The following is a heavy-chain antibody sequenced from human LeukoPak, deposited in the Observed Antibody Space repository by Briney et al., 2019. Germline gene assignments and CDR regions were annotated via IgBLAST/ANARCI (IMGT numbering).Heavy chain of an antibody. CDR1: GFTFSSYE. D-gene: IGHD3-10*01. CDR2: ISSSGSTK. Sequence: GGSLRLSCAASGFTFSSYEMNWVRQAPGKGLEWVSYISSSGSTKYYAVSVKGRFTISRDNAKNSLYLQMNSLRAEDTAVYYCASVYGSGSYFHYYYGMDVWGQGTTVTVSS. CDR3: ASVYGSGSYFHYYYGMDV. J-gene: IGHJ6*02. V-gene: IGHV3-48*03.